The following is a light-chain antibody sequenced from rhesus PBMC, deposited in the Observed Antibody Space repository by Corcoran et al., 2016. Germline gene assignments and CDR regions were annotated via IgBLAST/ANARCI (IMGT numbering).Light chain of an antibody. J-gene: IGKJ2*01. CDR3: QHGYGTPPYS. V-gene: IGKV1-74*01. CDR1: ENVNNY. CDR2: KAS. Sequence: DIQMTQSPSSLSPSVGDRVTITCRASENVNNYLNWYQQKPGKAPKLLIYKASTLQSGVPSRFSGSGSGTDYTFTISSLQPEEVATYYCQHGYGTPPYSFGQGTKVEIK.